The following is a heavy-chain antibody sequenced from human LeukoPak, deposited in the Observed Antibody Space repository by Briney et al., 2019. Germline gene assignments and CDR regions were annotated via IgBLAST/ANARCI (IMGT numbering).Heavy chain of an antibody. Sequence: GGSLRLSCAASGFTFSSYAMHWVRQAPGKGLEWVAVISYDGSNKYYADSVKGRFTISRDTSKNTLSLQMNSLRAEDTAVYYCASLSLGHYWGQGTLVTVSS. V-gene: IGHV3-30*14. CDR2: ISYDGSNK. J-gene: IGHJ4*02. CDR3: ASLSLGHY. CDR1: GFTFSSYA. D-gene: IGHD6-6*01.